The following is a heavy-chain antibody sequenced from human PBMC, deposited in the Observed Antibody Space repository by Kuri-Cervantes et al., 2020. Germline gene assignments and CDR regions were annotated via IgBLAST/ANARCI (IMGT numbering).Heavy chain of an antibody. D-gene: IGHD2/OR15-2a*01. Sequence: GGSLRLSCAASGFTVSSNYMSWVRQAPGKGLEWVSVIHSGGSTYYGHSVKGRFTISRDNSKNTLYLQMNSLRAEDTAVYYCAREPGGFYYFDYRGQGTLVTVSS. CDR2: IHSGGST. CDR3: AREPGGFYYFDY. V-gene: IGHV3-53*01. J-gene: IGHJ4*02. CDR1: GFTVSSNY.